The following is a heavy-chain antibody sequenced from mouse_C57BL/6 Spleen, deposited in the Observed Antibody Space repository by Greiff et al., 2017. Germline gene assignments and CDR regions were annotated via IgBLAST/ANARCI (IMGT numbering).Heavy chain of an antibody. D-gene: IGHD2-10*02. CDR1: GFTFSSYG. Sequence: LVESGGDLVKPGGSLKLSCAASGFTFSSYGMSWVRQTPDKRLEWVATISSGGSYTYYPDSVKGRFTISRDNAKNTLYLQMSSLKSEDTAMYYCARQNGYGAMDYWGQGTSVTVSS. J-gene: IGHJ4*01. V-gene: IGHV5-6*01. CDR3: ARQNGYGAMDY. CDR2: ISSGGSYT.